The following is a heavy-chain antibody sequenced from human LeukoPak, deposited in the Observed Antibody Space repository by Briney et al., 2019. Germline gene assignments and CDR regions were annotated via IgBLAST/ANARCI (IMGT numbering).Heavy chain of an antibody. CDR3: ARARGFWSGYYYYYYYYMDV. Sequence: SETLSLTCAVYGGSFSGYYWSWIRQPPGKGLEWIGEINHSGSTNYNPSLKSRVTIPVDTSKNQFSLKLSSVTAADTAVYYCARARGFWSGYYYYYYYYMDVWGKGTTVTVSS. CDR1: GGSFSGYY. CDR2: INHSGST. V-gene: IGHV4-34*01. D-gene: IGHD3-3*01. J-gene: IGHJ6*03.